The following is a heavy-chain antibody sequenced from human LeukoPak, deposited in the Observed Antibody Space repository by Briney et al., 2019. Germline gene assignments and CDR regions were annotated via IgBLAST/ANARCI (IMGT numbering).Heavy chain of an antibody. J-gene: IGHJ4*02. Sequence: SETLSLTCTVSGGSISSYYWSWIRQPPGKGLEWIGYIYYSGNTIYNPSLKGRVTISIDTSKNQFSLKLSSVTAADTAVYYCARRRYNYEYWGQGTLVTVSS. CDR2: IYYSGNT. CDR3: ARRRYNYEY. V-gene: IGHV4-59*01. CDR1: GGSISSYY. D-gene: IGHD5-18*01.